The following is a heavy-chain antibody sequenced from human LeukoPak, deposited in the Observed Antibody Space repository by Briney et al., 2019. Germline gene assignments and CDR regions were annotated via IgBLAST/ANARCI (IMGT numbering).Heavy chain of an antibody. V-gene: IGHV3-48*03. D-gene: IGHD4-17*01. CDR2: ISSSGSTI. Sequence: PGGSLRLSCAASGFTFSSYEMNWVRQAPGKGLEWVSYISSSGSTIYYADSVKGRFTIPRDNAKNSLYLQMNSLRAEDTAVYYCAREDYGDYSGSWFDPWGQGTLVTVSS. CDR3: AREDYGDYSGSWFDP. J-gene: IGHJ5*02. CDR1: GFTFSSYE.